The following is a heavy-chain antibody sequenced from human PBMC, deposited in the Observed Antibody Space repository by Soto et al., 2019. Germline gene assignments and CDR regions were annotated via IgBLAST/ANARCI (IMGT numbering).Heavy chain of an antibody. CDR1: GFTFSTYN. CDR3: ARGWLRDPWMY. J-gene: IGHJ4*02. V-gene: IGHV3-21*01. D-gene: IGHD5-12*01. CDR2: ISSTSVYM. Sequence: EVQLVESGGGLVKPGGSLRLSCAASGFTFSTYNMNWVRQAPGKGLEWVASISSTSVYMYYATSLKGRFTISRGNAKSSLYLQVNSLRAEDTAVYYCARGWLRDPWMYWGQGTLVTVSS.